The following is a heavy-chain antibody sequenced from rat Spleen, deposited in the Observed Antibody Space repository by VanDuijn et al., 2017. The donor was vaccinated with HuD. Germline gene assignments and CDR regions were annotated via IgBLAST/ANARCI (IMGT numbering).Heavy chain of an antibody. J-gene: IGHJ2*01. V-gene: IGHV5S13*01. CDR2: ITNSGGGL. CDR1: GFTYSNYV. CDR3: ARENYYSGDY. Sequence: EVQLVESGGGLVQPGRSLKLSCAASGFTYSNYVMAWVRQAPKKGLEWVASITNSGGGLHYPDSVKGRFTISRDNAQNTLYLQMNNLRSEDKATYYCARENYYSGDYWGQGVMVTVSS. D-gene: IGHD1-1*01.